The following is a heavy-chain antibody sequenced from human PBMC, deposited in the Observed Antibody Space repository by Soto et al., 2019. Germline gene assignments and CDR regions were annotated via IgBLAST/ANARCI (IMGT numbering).Heavy chain of an antibody. D-gene: IGHD3-10*01. CDR2: INAGNGNT. V-gene: IGHV1-3*01. CDR1: GYTFTSYA. CDR3: ARELGVLXGPPGKTHIYYYYGMDV. J-gene: IGHJ6*02. Sequence: ASVKVSCKASGYTFTSYAMHWVRQAPGQRLEWMGWINAGNGNTKYSQKFQGRVTITRDTSASTAYMELSSLRSEDTAVYYCARELGVLXGPPGKTHIYYYYGMDVWGQGTTVTVSS.